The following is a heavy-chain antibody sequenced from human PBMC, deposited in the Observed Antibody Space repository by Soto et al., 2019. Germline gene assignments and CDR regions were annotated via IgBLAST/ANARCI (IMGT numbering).Heavy chain of an antibody. Sequence: GASVRGYCTTSCYSFDTYSISWVPQAPGQGLDWMGWISGYNGDTHYAQKFQGRVTMTTDTSTSTAYMELRSLRSDDTAMYYCARENVLSYVDTAMVDYFDYWGQGTLVTVSS. J-gene: IGHJ4*02. CDR1: CYSFDTYS. V-gene: IGHV1-18*04. D-gene: IGHD5-18*01. CDR2: ISGYNGDT. CDR3: ARENVLSYVDTAMVDYFDY.